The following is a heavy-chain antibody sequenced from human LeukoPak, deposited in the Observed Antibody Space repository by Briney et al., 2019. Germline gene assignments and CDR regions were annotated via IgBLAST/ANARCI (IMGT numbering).Heavy chain of an antibody. V-gene: IGHV1-2*02. J-gene: IGHJ6*03. Sequence: ASVKVSCKASGYTFTGYYMHWVRQAPGQGLEWMGWINPNSGGTNYAQKFQGRVTMTRDTSIGTAYMELSRLRSDDTAVYYCARDSALYYYMDVWGKGTTVTISS. CDR1: GYTFTGYY. CDR3: ARDSALYYYMDV. CDR2: INPNSGGT.